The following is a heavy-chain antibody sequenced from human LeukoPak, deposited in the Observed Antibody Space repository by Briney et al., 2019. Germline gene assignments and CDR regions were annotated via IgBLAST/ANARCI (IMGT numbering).Heavy chain of an antibody. J-gene: IGHJ4*02. CDR2: IYYSGST. CDR1: GGSISSYY. CDR3: ASRYYYGSGPDY. V-gene: IGHV4-59*01. D-gene: IGHD3-10*01. Sequence: SETLSLTCTVSGGSISSYYWSWIRQPPGKGPEWIGYIYYSGSTNYNPSLKSRVTISVDTSKNQFSLKLSSVTAADTAVYYCASRYYYGSGPDYWGQGTLVTVSS.